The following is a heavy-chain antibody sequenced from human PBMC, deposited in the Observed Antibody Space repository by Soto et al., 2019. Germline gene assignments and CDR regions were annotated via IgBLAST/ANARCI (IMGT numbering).Heavy chain of an antibody. Sequence: ASVKISCKAPGYTFTIYGIGLVRQAPGQGLEWMGWISAYNGNTNYAQKLQGRVTMTTDTSTSTAYMELRSLRSDDTAVYYCARKDYYGSLLYWGQGTLVTVSS. CDR1: GYTFTIYG. D-gene: IGHD3-10*01. CDR2: ISAYNGNT. J-gene: IGHJ4*02. CDR3: ARKDYYGSLLY. V-gene: IGHV1-18*01.